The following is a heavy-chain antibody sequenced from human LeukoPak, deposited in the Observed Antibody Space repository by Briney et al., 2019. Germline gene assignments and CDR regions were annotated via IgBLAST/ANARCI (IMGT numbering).Heavy chain of an antibody. Sequence: ASVKVSCKASGYTFTGYYMHWVRQAPGQGLEWMGWINPNSSGTNYAQKFQGRVTMTRDTSISTAYMELSRLRSDDTAVYYCARGSEYYDSSGYLYYFDYWGQGTLVTVSS. CDR3: ARGSEYYDSSGYLYYFDY. V-gene: IGHV1-2*02. CDR2: INPNSSGT. J-gene: IGHJ4*02. CDR1: GYTFTGYY. D-gene: IGHD3-22*01.